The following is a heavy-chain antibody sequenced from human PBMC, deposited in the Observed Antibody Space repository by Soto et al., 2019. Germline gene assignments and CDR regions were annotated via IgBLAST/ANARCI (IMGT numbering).Heavy chain of an antibody. CDR3: AKLRRPGLQLVDF. V-gene: IGHV3-23*01. D-gene: IGHD4-4*01. CDR2: ISSSGDHT. Sequence: EVQLLESGGGLVQPGGSLRLSCAASGFTFSDYAMSWVRQAPGKGLDWVSAISSSGDHTFYADSVKGRFTISRDNSKNTLYLQVNSLRAEDTAVYYCAKLRRPGLQLVDFWGQGTLVTVSS. CDR1: GFTFSDYA. J-gene: IGHJ4*02.